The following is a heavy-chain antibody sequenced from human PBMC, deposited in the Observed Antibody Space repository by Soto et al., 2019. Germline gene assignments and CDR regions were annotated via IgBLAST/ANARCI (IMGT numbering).Heavy chain of an antibody. CDR1: GVSITTTSYY. CDR3: ARHGSY. CDR2: VYFSGTT. V-gene: IGHV4-39*01. Sequence: TSETLSLTCTVSGVSITTTSYYWGWIRQPPGKGLERIGGVYFSGTTYYNPSLKSRVTISVDTSKNHFSLRLSSVTAADTAIYYCARHGSYWGQGTLVSVSS. J-gene: IGHJ4*02.